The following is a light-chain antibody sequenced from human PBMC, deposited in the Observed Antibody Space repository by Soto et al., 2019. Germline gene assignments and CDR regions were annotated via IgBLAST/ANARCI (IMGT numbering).Light chain of an antibody. Sequence: EIVLTQSPATLSLSPGERATLSCRASQSVSSYLAWYQQKPGQAPRLLIYDVSNRATGIPARFSGSGSGTDFTLTISSLQPEDFATYYCQQSYSTPRAITFGQGTRLEIK. CDR1: QSVSSY. J-gene: IGKJ5*01. CDR2: DVS. CDR3: QQSYSTPRAIT. V-gene: IGKV3-11*01.